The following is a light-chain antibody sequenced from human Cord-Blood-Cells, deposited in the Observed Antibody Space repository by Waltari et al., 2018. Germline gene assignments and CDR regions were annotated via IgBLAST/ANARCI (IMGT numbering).Light chain of an antibody. J-gene: IGLJ3*02. CDR2: DVS. V-gene: IGLV2-14*03. CDR1: SSDVGGYNH. CDR3: SSYTSSSTWV. Sequence: QSALTQPASVSGSPGQSITISCTGTSSDVGGYNHVSWYQQHPGKAPKLMIYDVSNRPSGVSNRFSGSKSGNTASLTNSGLQAEDEADYYCSSYTSSSTWVFGGGTKLTVL.